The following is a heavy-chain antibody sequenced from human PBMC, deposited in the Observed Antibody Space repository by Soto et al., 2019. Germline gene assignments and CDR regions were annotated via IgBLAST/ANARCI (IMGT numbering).Heavy chain of an antibody. D-gene: IGHD3-10*01. CDR3: ARDYYGSGNYPYFDY. CDR1: GFTFSSYG. V-gene: IGHV3-33*01. Sequence: QVQLVESGGGVVQPGRSLRLSCAASGFTFSSYGMHWVRQAPGKGLEWVAVTWSDESNKYYADSVKGRFTISRDNSRNTLYRVMNSLRAEDTAVYYCARDYYGSGNYPYFDYWGQGTLVTVAS. CDR2: TWSDESNK. J-gene: IGHJ4*02.